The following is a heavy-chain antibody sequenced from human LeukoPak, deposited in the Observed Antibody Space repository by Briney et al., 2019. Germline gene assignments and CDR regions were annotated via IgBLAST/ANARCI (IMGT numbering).Heavy chain of an antibody. D-gene: IGHD3-10*01. J-gene: IGHJ4*02. Sequence: SETLSLTCAVYGFSFSGYYWSWLRQPPGKGLEWFGEINHSGSTNYSPSLKSRVTISVDTSKNQFSLKLSSVTAADTAVYYCARTFLEYDSGNYINYWGQGTLVTVSS. V-gene: IGHV4-34*01. CDR2: INHSGST. CDR1: GFSFSGYY. CDR3: ARTFLEYDSGNYINY.